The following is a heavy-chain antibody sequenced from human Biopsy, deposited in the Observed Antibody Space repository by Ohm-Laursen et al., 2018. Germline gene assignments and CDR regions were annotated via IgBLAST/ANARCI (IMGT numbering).Heavy chain of an antibody. V-gene: IGHV1-2*02. J-gene: IGHJ3*01. CDR1: GYAVNDYF. CDR3: ARDIMNRIAGLVARSDVFDV. CDR2: ISPNSGGT. Sequence: GASVKVSCKGSGYAVNDYFLHWLRQAPGQGPEWMWGISPNSGGTNYAQKFQGRVTMTTDTSTSTVYLELRRLISDDTAVYYCARDIMNRIAGLVARSDVFDVWGQGTLVTVSS. D-gene: IGHD3-16*01.